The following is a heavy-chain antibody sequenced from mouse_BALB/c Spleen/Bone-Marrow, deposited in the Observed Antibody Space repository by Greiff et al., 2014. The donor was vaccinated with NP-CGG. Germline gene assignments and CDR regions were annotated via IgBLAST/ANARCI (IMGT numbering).Heavy chain of an antibody. Sequence: QVQLQQPGAELVKPGASVKMSCKASGYTFTGYWMHWVKQRPGQGLEWIGVIDPSDSYTSYNQKFKGKATLTVDTSSSTAYMQLSSLTSEDSAVYYCTIYYRSFTYWGQGTLVTVSA. J-gene: IGHJ3*01. D-gene: IGHD2-14*01. V-gene: IGHV1S127*01. CDR3: TIYYRSFTY. CDR2: IDPSDSYT. CDR1: GYTFTGYW.